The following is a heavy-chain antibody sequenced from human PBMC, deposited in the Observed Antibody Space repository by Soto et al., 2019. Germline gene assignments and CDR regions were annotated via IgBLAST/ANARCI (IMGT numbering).Heavy chain of an antibody. V-gene: IGHV4-31*03. D-gene: IGHD3-9*01. CDR2: IYYSGST. CDR1: GGSISSGGYY. Sequence: SETLSLTCTVSGGSISSGGYYWSWIRQHPGKGLEWIGYIYYSGSTYYNPSLKSRVTISLDSSKNQFSLRLSSVTAADTAMYYCASTIYYDILTGYFTFDYWGQGTRVTVSS. J-gene: IGHJ4*02. CDR3: ASTIYYDILTGYFTFDY.